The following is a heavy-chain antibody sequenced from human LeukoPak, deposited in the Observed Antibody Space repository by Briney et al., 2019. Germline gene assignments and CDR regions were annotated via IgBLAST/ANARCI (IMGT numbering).Heavy chain of an antibody. CDR3: SRDPNGDYVGAFDFQR. Sequence: GGSLRLSCVVSGFTFSTYAMTWVRQAPGRGLEWVPSIRGSVGGTYYADSVRGRFTISRDNSKNTLYLQMNSLRAEDTAIYYCSRDPNGDYVGAFDFQRWGQGTLVTVSS. CDR1: GFTFSTYA. D-gene: IGHD4-17*01. CDR2: IRGSVGGT. J-gene: IGHJ1*01. V-gene: IGHV3-23*01.